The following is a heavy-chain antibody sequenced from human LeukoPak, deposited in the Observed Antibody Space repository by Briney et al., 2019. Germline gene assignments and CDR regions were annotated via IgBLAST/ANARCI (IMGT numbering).Heavy chain of an antibody. V-gene: IGHV1-2*02. CDR2: NNPNSGGT. Sequence: ASVKVSCKASGYTFTGYYMHWVRQAPGQRLEWMGWNNPNSGGTNYAQKFQGRVTMTRDTTISTAYMELSRLRSDDTAVYYCARANSGGYDFWSGYPLNWFDPWGQGTLVTVSS. D-gene: IGHD3-3*01. CDR1: GYTFTGYY. J-gene: IGHJ5*02. CDR3: ARANSGGYDFWSGYPLNWFDP.